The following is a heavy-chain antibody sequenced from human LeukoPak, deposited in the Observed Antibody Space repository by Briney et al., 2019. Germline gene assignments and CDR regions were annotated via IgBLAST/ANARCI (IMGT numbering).Heavy chain of an antibody. CDR1: GFTFSSYA. Sequence: GGSLRLSCSASGFTFSSYAMHWVRQAPGKGLEYVSVITSSGGSTFYADSVKGRFTISRDNSKDTLYLQMSSLRAEDRAVYYCVKGLVVVTTRVDAFDIWGQGTLVTVSS. J-gene: IGHJ3*02. CDR3: VKGLVVVTTRVDAFDI. D-gene: IGHD2-21*02. V-gene: IGHV3-64D*09. CDR2: ITSSGGST.